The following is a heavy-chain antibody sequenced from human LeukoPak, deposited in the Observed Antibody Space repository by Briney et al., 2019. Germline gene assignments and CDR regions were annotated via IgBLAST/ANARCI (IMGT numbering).Heavy chain of an antibody. Sequence: SETLSLTCGVYGGSFSDYYWTWIRRPPGKGLEWIGEISHSGSTNYNPSLKSRVTISEDTSKKQFSLKLSSVTAADTAVYYCARGNFYYGMGVWGQGTTVTVSS. J-gene: IGHJ6*02. V-gene: IGHV4-34*01. CDR2: ISHSGST. CDR3: ARGNFYYGMGV. CDR1: GGSFSDYY.